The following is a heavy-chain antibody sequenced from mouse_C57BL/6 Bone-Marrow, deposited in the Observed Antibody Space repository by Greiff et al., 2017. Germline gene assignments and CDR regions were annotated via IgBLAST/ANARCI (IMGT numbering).Heavy chain of an antibody. CDR3: TREERDYDDAMDY. V-gene: IGHV5-9-1*02. J-gene: IGHJ4*01. D-gene: IGHD2-4*01. CDR2: LSSGGDYI. Sequence: EVQLVESGEGLVKPGGSLKLSCAASGFTFSSYAMSWVRQTPEKRLEWVAYLSSGGDYIYYADTVKGRFTISRDNARKTLYLQMSSLKSEDTAMYYCTREERDYDDAMDYWGQGTSVTVSS. CDR1: GFTFSSYA.